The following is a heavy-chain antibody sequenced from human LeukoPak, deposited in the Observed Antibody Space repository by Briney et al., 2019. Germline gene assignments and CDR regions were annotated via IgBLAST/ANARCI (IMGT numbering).Heavy chain of an antibody. D-gene: IGHD1-1*01. CDR1: GGSISSYY. CDR2: IYTSGST. V-gene: IGHV4-4*09. J-gene: IGHJ4*02. CDR3: ARHSTTVSRFDY. Sequence: PSETLSLTCTVSGGSISSYYWSWIRQPPGTGLEWIGYIYTSGSTNYNPSLKSRVTISVDTSKNQFSLRLSSVTAADTAVYYCARHSTTVSRFDYWGQGTLVTVSS.